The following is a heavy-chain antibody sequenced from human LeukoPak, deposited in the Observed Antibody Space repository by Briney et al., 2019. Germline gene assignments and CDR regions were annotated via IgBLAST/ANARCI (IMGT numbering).Heavy chain of an antibody. J-gene: IGHJ4*02. CDR3: AREMATKAYVIDY. D-gene: IGHD5-24*01. CDR1: GYTFTSYD. CDR2: MNPNSGNT. V-gene: IGHV1-8*01. Sequence: GASVKVSCKASGYTFTSYDINWVRQATGQGLEWMGWMNPNSGNTGYAQKFQGRVTMTRNTSISTAYMEQSSLRSEDTAVYYCAREMATKAYVIDYWGQGTLVTVSS.